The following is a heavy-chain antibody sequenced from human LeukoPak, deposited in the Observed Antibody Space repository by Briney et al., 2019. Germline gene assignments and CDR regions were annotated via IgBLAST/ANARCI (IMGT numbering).Heavy chain of an antibody. CDR3: ASIDSSSWYVDY. CDR1: GGSFSGYY. V-gene: IGHV4-34*01. Sequence: SETLSLTCAVYGGSFSGYYWSCIRQPPGKGLEWIGSIYYSGSTYYNPSLKSRVTISVDTSKNQFSLKLSSVTAADTAVYYCASIDSSSWYVDYWGQGTLVTVSS. CDR2: IYYSGST. D-gene: IGHD6-13*01. J-gene: IGHJ4*02.